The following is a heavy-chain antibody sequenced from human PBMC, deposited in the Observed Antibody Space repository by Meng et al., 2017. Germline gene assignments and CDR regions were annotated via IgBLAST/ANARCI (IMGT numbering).Heavy chain of an antibody. V-gene: IGHV4-39*01. CDR2: IYYSGST. J-gene: IGHJ2*01. CDR3: ARLNWYNWNDGDWYFDL. D-gene: IGHD1-1*01. Sequence: QLQLQESGPGRVKPSEPLSRSWTVPGGSISSSSYYWGWIRQPPGKGLEWIGSIYYSGSTYYNPSLKSRVTISVDTSKNQFSLKLSSVTAADTAVYYCARLNWYNWNDGDWYFDLWGRGTLVTVSS. CDR1: GGSISSSSYY.